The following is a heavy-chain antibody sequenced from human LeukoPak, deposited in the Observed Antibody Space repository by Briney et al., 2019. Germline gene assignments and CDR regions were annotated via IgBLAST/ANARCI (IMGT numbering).Heavy chain of an antibody. CDR1: GFIFSDYY. CDR2: ISSSGSII. CDR3: AREIRDRAAWPIDY. J-gene: IGHJ4*02. V-gene: IGHV3-11*01. D-gene: IGHD2-15*01. Sequence: PGGSLRLSCAASGFIFSDYYMTWIRQAPGKGLEWITYISSSGSIIYYADSVKGRFTISRDNAKNSLYLQMSSLRAEDTTVYYCAREIRDRAAWPIDYWGQGTVVTVSS.